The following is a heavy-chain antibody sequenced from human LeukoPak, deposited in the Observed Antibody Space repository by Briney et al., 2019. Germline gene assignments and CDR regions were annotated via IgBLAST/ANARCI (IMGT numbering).Heavy chain of an antibody. Sequence: EASVKVSCKASGYTFTSYDINWVRQATGQGLEWMGWMNPNSGNTGYAQKFQGRVTMTRDTSISTAYVELSRLRSDDTAVYYCARARSSGYYGWFDPWGQGTLVTVSS. V-gene: IGHV1-8*01. J-gene: IGHJ5*02. CDR2: MNPNSGNT. D-gene: IGHD3-22*01. CDR1: GYTFTSYD. CDR3: ARARSSGYYGWFDP.